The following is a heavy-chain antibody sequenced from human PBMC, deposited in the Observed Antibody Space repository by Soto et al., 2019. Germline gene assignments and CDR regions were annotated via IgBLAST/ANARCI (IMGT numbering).Heavy chain of an antibody. CDR2: ISSNSAYI. CDR3: TRDASRDSSARGWFDP. J-gene: IGHJ5*02. CDR1: GFTFRSFT. V-gene: IGHV3-21*01. Sequence: LRVSCAASGFTFRSFTMNWVRQAPGKGLEWASTISSNSAYIYYTDALRGRLTISRDNAKNSLHLQMNSLRAEDTAVYYCTRDASRDSSARGWFDPWGPGTLVTVSS. D-gene: IGHD6-13*01.